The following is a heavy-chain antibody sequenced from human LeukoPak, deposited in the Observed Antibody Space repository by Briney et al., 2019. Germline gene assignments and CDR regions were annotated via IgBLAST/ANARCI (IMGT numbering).Heavy chain of an antibody. Sequence: ASVKVSCKASGYTFTSYDINWVRQATGQGLEWMGWMNPNSGNTGYAQKFQGRVTMTRNTSISTAYMELSSLRSEDTAVYYCAGGSRTITIFGVVINRWFDPWGQGTLVTVSS. CDR3: AGGSRTITIFGVVINRWFDP. D-gene: IGHD3-3*01. J-gene: IGHJ5*02. CDR1: GYTFTSYD. CDR2: MNPNSGNT. V-gene: IGHV1-8*01.